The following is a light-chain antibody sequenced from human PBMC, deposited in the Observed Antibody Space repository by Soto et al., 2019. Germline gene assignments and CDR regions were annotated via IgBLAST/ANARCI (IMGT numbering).Light chain of an antibody. CDR1: SSDVGSYNL. J-gene: IGLJ2*01. V-gene: IGLV2-23*01. Sequence: QSALTQPASVSGSPGQSITVSCTGTSSDVGSYNLVSWYQQHPGKAPKLMIYEGNKRPSGISNRFSGSKSGNTASLTISGLQAEDEAEYCCSSFAGSSNVLFGGGTQLTVL. CDR3: SSFAGSSNVL. CDR2: EGN.